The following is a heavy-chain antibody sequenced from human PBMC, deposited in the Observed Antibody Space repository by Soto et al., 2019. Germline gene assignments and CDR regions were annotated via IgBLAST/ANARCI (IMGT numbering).Heavy chain of an antibody. CDR2: INNVVTT. CDR1: HGPQRCYY. V-gene: IGHV4-34*01. Sequence: SKTRSLTCSLYHGPQRCYYWTWIRQPPWNGLEWIGKINNVVTTNYTPSLQSRVTITVDASKSPSSLELNCVTAADTAVYYCARGIAMIVVVEGHAPDKYYLDSWGQGTLVTVSS. CDR3: ARGIAMIVVVEGHAPDKYYLDS. J-gene: IGHJ4*02. D-gene: IGHD3-22*01.